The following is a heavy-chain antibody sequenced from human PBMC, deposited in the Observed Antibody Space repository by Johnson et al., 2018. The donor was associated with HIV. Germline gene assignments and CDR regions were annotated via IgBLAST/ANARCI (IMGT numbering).Heavy chain of an antibody. CDR1: GFTFSSYA. D-gene: IGHD3-22*01. Sequence: QVQLVESGGGVVQPGRSLRLSCAASGFTFSSYAMHWVRQAPGKGLEWVEVISYDGSNKYYADSVKGRFTISRYHSKNTLYLQMNSLRAEDTAVYYCARDLYYYDSSGPKFSGAFDIWGQGTMVTVSS. CDR2: ISYDGSNK. V-gene: IGHV3-30-3*01. J-gene: IGHJ3*02. CDR3: ARDLYYYDSSGPKFSGAFDI.